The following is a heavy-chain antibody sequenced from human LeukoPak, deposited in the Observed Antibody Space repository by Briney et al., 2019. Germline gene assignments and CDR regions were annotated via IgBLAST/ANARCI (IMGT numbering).Heavy chain of an antibody. V-gene: IGHV3-21*01. J-gene: IGHJ6*03. Sequence: GGSLRLSCAASGFTFSSYSMNWVRQAPGKGLEWVSSISSSSSYIYYADSVKGRFTISRDNAKNSLYLQMNSLRAEDTAVYYCASVGYCSSTSCYGVYYYYYMDVWGKGTTVTVSS. CDR2: ISSSSSYI. CDR3: ASVGYCSSTSCYGVYYYYYMDV. D-gene: IGHD2-2*01. CDR1: GFTFSSYS.